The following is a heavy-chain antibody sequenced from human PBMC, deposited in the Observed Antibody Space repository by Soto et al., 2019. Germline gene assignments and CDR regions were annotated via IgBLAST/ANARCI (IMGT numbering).Heavy chain of an antibody. D-gene: IGHD3-22*01. CDR3: AIMPYYYESSGYRDY. J-gene: IGHJ4*02. V-gene: IGHV3-23*01. CDR2: ISGGGGST. CDR1: GFTFSSYA. Sequence: EVQLLESGGGLVQPGGSLRLSCAASGFTFSSYAMSWVRQAPGKGLEWVSAISGGGGSTYYADSVKGRFTISRDNSKNALYLQMNGLRAEDTAVYYFAIMPYYYESSGYRDYWGQGTLVTVSS.